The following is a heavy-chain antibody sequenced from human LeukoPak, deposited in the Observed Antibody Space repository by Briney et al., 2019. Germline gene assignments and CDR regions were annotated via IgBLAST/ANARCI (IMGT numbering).Heavy chain of an antibody. CDR2: ISSSSSTI. CDR3: AGDWELLPFDY. CDR1: GFTFSSYS. V-gene: IGHV3-48*04. J-gene: IGHJ4*02. Sequence: GGSLRLSCAASGFTFSSYSMNWVRQAPGKGLEWVSYISSSSSTIYYADSVKGRFTISRDNAKNSLYLQMNSLRAEDTAVYYCAGDWELLPFDYWGQGTLVTVSS. D-gene: IGHD1-26*01.